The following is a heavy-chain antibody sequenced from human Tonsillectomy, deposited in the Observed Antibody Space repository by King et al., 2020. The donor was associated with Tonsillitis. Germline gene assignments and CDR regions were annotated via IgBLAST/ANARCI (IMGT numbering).Heavy chain of an antibody. CDR1: GFTFSSYA. Sequence: VQLVESGGGLVQPGGSLRLSCAASGFTFSSYAMGWVRQAPGKGLEWVSTISGSSYSKYYPDSVKGRFTISRDNSNHTLYLQMHSLRPEDTALYYCAKLPHSSGWSSPFDYWGQGTLVTVSS. J-gene: IGHJ4*02. CDR2: ISGSSYSK. CDR3: AKLPHSSGWSSPFDY. D-gene: IGHD6-19*01. V-gene: IGHV3-23*04.